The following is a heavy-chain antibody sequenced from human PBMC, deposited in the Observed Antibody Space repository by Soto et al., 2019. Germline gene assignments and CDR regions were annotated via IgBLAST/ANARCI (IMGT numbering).Heavy chain of an antibody. CDR3: ARGGDYVSYYYYGMDV. D-gene: IGHD4-17*01. Sequence: GGSLRLSCAASGFTFSSYGMHWVRQAPGKGLEWVAVIWYDGSNKYYADSVKGRFTISRDNSKNTLYLQMNSLRAEDTAVYYCARGGDYVSYYYYGMDVWGQGTTVTVSS. CDR2: IWYDGSNK. V-gene: IGHV3-33*01. CDR1: GFTFSSYG. J-gene: IGHJ6*02.